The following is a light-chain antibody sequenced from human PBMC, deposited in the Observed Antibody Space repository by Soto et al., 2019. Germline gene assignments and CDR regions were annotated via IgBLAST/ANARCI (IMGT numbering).Light chain of an antibody. J-gene: IGKJ4*01. CDR1: QTVSSIY. V-gene: IGKV3-20*01. CDR2: GAS. Sequence: EIVLTQSPGTLSLSPGERATLSCRASQTVSSIYLAWYQQKPGQAPRLLVYGASSRAIGIPDRFSASGSGTDFTLTISRLEHEDFAVYYYQQYGRSLTFGGGTKVEIK. CDR3: QQYGRSLT.